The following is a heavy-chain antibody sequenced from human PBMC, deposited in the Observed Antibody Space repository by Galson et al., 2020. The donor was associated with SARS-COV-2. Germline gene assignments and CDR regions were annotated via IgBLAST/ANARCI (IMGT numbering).Heavy chain of an antibody. V-gene: IGHV4-34*01. CDR2: INHSGST. D-gene: IGHD3-9*01. CDR1: GGSFSGYY. Sequence: SETLSLTCAVYGGSFSGYYWSWIRPPPGTGLEWIGEINHSGSTNYNPSLKSRVTISVDTSKNQFSLKLSSVTAADTAVYYCAVRYFDWLFASGYYGMDVWGQGTTVTVSS. CDR3: AVRYFDWLFASGYYGMDV. J-gene: IGHJ6*02.